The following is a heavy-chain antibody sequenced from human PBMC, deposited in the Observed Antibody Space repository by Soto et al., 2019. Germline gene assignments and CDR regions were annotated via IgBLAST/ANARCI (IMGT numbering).Heavy chain of an antibody. CDR1: GFTFSSYA. V-gene: IGHV3-23*01. J-gene: IGHJ4*02. CDR2: ISGSGGST. D-gene: IGHD2-2*01. CDR3: ASGPLGYCSSTSCPYYFEY. Sequence: PGGSLRLSCAASGFTFSSYAMSWVRQAPGKGLEWVSAISGSGGSTYYADSVKGRFTISRDNSKNTLYLQMNSLRAEDTAVYYCASGPLGYCSSTSCPYYFEYWGQGTLVTVSS.